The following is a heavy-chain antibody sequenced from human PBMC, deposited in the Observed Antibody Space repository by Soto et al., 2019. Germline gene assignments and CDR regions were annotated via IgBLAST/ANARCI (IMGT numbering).Heavy chain of an antibody. V-gene: IGHV4-59*01. CDR1: GGSISSYY. CDR2: IYYSGST. Sequence: SETLSLTCTVSGGSISSYYWSWIRQPPGKGLEWIGYIYYSGSTNYNPSLKSRVTISVDTSKNQFSLKLSSVTTADTAVYYCARDGTPEGWFDPWGQGTLVTVSS. J-gene: IGHJ5*02. D-gene: IGHD1-1*01. CDR3: ARDGTPEGWFDP.